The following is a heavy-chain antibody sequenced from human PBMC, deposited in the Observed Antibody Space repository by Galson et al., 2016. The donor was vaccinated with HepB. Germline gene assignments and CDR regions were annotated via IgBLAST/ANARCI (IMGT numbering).Heavy chain of an antibody. J-gene: IGHJ6*03. D-gene: IGHD2-2*01. Sequence: SETLSLTCTVSGDSISSDYWSWVRQPPGKGLEWIGYIYYSGSTDYNPSLTSRVTISVDTSKNQFSLRLTSVTAVDTAVYYCARDRTFCSTKSCDGGLTYYMDVWGKGTTVTVSS. CDR1: GDSISSDY. CDR2: IYYSGST. CDR3: ARDRTFCSTKSCDGGLTYYMDV. V-gene: IGHV4-59*01.